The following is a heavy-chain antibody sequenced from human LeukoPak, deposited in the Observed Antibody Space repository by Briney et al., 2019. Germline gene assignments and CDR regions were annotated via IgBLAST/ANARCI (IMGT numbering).Heavy chain of an antibody. CDR1: GFTFSSYW. J-gene: IGHJ4*02. CDR2: INSDGSST. V-gene: IGHV3-74*01. CDR3: ARDLRGWFGESQFDY. Sequence: GGSLRLSCAASGFTFSSYWMYWVRHAPGKGLVWVSRINSDGSSTRYADSVRGRFTISRDNAKNTLYLEMDSLRVEDTAVYYCARDLRGWFGESQFDYWGQGTLVTVSS. D-gene: IGHD3-10*01.